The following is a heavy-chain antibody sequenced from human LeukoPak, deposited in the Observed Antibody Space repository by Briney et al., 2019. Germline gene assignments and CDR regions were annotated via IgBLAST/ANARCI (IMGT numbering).Heavy chain of an antibody. CDR1: GFTVSSNY. D-gene: IGHD4-17*01. J-gene: IGHJ4*02. Sequence: PGGSLRLSCAASGFTVSSNYMSWVRQAPGKGLEWVSVIYSGGSTYYAGSVKGRFTISRDNSKNTLYLQMNSLRAEDTAVYYCARDSMTTVTYFDYWGQGTLVAVSS. V-gene: IGHV3-66*01. CDR3: ARDSMTTVTYFDY. CDR2: IYSGGST.